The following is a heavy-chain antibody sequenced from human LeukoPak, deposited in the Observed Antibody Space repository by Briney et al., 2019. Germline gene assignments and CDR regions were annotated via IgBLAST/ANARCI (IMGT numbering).Heavy chain of an antibody. CDR3: AKVKPRYFDWFDENYFDY. J-gene: IGHJ4*02. Sequence: GGSLRLSCAASGFTFSSYGMHWVRQAPGKGLEWVAFIRYDGSNKYYADSVKGRFTISRDNSKDTLYLQMNSLRAEDTAVYYRAKVKPRYFDWFDENYFDYWGQGTLVTVSS. D-gene: IGHD3-9*01. CDR2: IRYDGSNK. CDR1: GFTFSSYG. V-gene: IGHV3-30*02.